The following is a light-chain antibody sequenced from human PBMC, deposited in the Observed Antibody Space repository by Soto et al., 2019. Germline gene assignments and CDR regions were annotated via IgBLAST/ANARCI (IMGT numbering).Light chain of an antibody. V-gene: IGKV1-5*01. CDR1: QSVRSW. J-gene: IGKJ4*01. CDR2: DAS. Sequence: IQMTQSPSTLSAPVGDRVTITCRASQSVRSWLAWYQQKPGRAPKFLIYDASSLESGVPSRFSGSGSGTEFTLTISNLQPDDFATYYCQQYDNYPLTFGGGTKVEI. CDR3: QQYDNYPLT.